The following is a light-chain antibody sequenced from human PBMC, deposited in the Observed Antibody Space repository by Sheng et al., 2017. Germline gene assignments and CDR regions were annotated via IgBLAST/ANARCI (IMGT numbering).Light chain of an antibody. CDR1: KLGDKY. CDR3: QAWDSNTASYV. CDR2: QDT. V-gene: IGLV3-1*01. J-gene: IGLJ1*01. Sequence: SYELTQPPSVSVSPGQTASITCSGDKLGDKYAYWYQQKPGQSPVLVIYQDTKRPSGIPERFSGSNSGNTATLTISGTQAMDEADYYCQAWDSNTASYVFGTGTKVTVL.